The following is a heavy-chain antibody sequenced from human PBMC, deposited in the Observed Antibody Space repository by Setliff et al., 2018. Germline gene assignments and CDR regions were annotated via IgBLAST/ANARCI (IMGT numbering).Heavy chain of an antibody. D-gene: IGHD2-2*01. V-gene: IGHV4-61*09. CDR2: IYSTETT. CDR1: GESIDSVATGNHY. J-gene: IGHJ5*02. Sequence: LTCIVSGESIDSVATGNHYWNWIRQPVGKGLEWIGHIYSTETTSYSPSLKSRVTISVDKSKNQFSLKLTSVTAADTAVYYCARGGGGYHAASWGQGILVTVSS. CDR3: ARGGGGYHAAS.